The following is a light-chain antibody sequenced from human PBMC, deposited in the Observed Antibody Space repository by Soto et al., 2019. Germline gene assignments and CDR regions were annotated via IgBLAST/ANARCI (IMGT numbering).Light chain of an antibody. CDR2: DVT. CDR1: SSDIGAYNY. CDR3: SSHTSTSTLGV. J-gene: IGLJ2*01. Sequence: QSALTQPASVSGSPGQSITISCTGTSSDIGAYNYVSWYQQYPGKAPKLMIYDVTYRPSGVSNRFSGSKSGNTASLTIAGLQAEDEADYYCSSHTSTSTLGVFGGGTKVTVL. V-gene: IGLV2-14*03.